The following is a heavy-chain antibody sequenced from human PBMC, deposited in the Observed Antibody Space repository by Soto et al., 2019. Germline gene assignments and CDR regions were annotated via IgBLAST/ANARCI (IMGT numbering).Heavy chain of an antibody. D-gene: IGHD4-17*01. CDR3: AMDYGDRPEYFKH. Sequence: QVQLVQSGPDMKRPGASMKVSCKASGYTFTSYGISWVRQAPGQGLEWMAWISPLKGRTQYSQKAQGRVTLSTDTSSNTAYIEMTTLRVDDTAVYYFAMDYGDRPEYFKHWGQGTLVTVS. V-gene: IGHV1-18*04. CDR2: ISPLKGRT. J-gene: IGHJ1*01. CDR1: GYTFTSYG.